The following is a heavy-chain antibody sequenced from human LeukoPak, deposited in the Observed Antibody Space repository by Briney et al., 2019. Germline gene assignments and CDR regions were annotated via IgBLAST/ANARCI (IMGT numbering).Heavy chain of an antibody. CDR1: GFTFNSYA. V-gene: IGHV3-23*01. CDR2: ISGSGGGT. J-gene: IGHJ4*02. Sequence: GGSLRLSCAASGFTFNSYAMSWVRHAPEKGLEWVATISGSGGGTYYADSVKGRFTISRDDSKNTLYLQMNSLRAEDTAVYYCAKDLGRYRNNYFDYWGQGTLVTVSS. CDR3: AKDLGRYRNNYFDY. D-gene: IGHD1-26*01.